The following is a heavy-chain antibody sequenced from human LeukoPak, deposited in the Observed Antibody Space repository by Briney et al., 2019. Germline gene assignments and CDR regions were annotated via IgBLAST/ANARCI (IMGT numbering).Heavy chain of an antibody. CDR2: ISGSGGST. V-gene: IGHV3-23*01. CDR1: GFTFSSYA. Sequence: GGSLRLSCAASGFTFSSYAMSWVGQAPGKGLEWVSAISGSGGSTYYADSVKGRVTISRDNGKNTMYLQMNSVRGEDTAVYYCAKDDYHSSSWYYFDSRGQGTLLTVSS. CDR3: AKDDYHSSSWYYFDS. D-gene: IGHD6-13*01. J-gene: IGHJ4*02.